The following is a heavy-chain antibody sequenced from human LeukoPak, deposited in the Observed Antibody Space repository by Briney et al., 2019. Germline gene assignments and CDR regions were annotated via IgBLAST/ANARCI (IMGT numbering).Heavy chain of an antibody. CDR3: ARDSI. V-gene: IGHV3-48*02. CDR1: GFTFSSYA. J-gene: IGHJ4*02. Sequence: GGSLRLSCAASGFTFSSYAMSWVRQAPGKGLEWVSYISDSSSTVYYADSVRGRFTISRDNAKNSLYLQMNRLRDEDTAVYYCARDSIRGQGTLVTVSS. CDR2: ISDSSSTV.